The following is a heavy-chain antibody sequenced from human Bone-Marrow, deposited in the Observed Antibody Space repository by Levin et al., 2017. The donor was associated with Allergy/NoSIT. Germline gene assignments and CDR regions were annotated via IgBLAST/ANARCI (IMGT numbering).Heavy chain of an antibody. CDR2: ISGSGGTI. D-gene: IGHD3-10*01. Sequence: GGSLRLSCAASGFTFSSYAMSWVRQAPGKGLEWVSAISGSGGTIYYADSVKGRFTISRDNSKNTLYLQMNSLRAEDTAVYYCAKDSGVSGRLRFDPWGQGTLVTVSS. V-gene: IGHV3-23*01. CDR1: GFTFSSYA. CDR3: AKDSGVSGRLRFDP. J-gene: IGHJ5*02.